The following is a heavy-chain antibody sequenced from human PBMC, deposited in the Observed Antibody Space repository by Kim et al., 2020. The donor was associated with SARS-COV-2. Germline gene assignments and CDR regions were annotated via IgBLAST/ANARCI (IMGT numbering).Heavy chain of an antibody. CDR1: GGSISSSGYY. D-gene: IGHD2-2*01. CDR2: VYYTGST. CDR3: ARHFRGTSLRFLGLCQFDY. J-gene: IGHJ4*02. V-gene: IGHV4-39*01. Sequence: SETLSLTCTVSGGSISSSGYYWGWIRQPPGKGLEWIGSVYYTGSTYYNPSLKSRVTISVDTSKNQFSLKLSSVTAADTAMYYCARHFRGTSLRFLGLCQFDYWGQGTLVTVSS.